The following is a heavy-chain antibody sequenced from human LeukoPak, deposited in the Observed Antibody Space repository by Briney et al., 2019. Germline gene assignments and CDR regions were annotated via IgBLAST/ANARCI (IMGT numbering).Heavy chain of an antibody. Sequence: ASVKVSCKASGYTFSNYGISWVRQAPGQGLEWVGWIRGDNGNTNYAQKFQGRVTMTTETSTSTAYMELGSLGSDETAVYYCARVDLLTGYYFFDYWGQGTLVTVSS. CDR2: IRGDNGNT. CDR3: ARVDLLTGYYFFDY. CDR1: GYTFSNYG. D-gene: IGHD3-9*01. J-gene: IGHJ4*02. V-gene: IGHV1-18*01.